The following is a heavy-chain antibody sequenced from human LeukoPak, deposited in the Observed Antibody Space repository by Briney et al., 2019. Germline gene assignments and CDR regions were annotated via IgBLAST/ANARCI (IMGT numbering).Heavy chain of an antibody. CDR1: GFTFSSYW. J-gene: IGHJ6*03. V-gene: IGHV3-7*01. CDR3: ARDAEYLYYYYYYYMDV. CDR2: IKQDGSEK. Sequence: GGSLRLSCAASGFTFSSYWMSWVSQAPGKGLEWVANIKQDGSEKYYVDSVKGRFTISRDNAKNSLYLQMNSLRAEDTAVYYCARDAEYLYYYYYYYMDVWGKGTTVTVSS. D-gene: IGHD6-6*01.